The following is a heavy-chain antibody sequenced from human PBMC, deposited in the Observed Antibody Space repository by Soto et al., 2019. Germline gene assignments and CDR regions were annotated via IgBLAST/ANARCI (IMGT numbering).Heavy chain of an antibody. D-gene: IGHD2-15*01. V-gene: IGHV3-30-3*01. Sequence: QVQLVESGGGVVQPGRSLRLSCAASGFTFSSYAMHWVRQAPGKGLEWVAVISYDGSNKYYADSVKGRFTISSDNSKNTLYLQMNSLGAEDTAVYYCARERYCSGGSCYKSLDYWGQGTLVTVSS. J-gene: IGHJ4*02. CDR1: GFTFSSYA. CDR2: ISYDGSNK. CDR3: ARERYCSGGSCYKSLDY.